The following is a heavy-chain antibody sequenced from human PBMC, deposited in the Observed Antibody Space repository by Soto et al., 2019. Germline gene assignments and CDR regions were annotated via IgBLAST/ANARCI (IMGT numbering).Heavy chain of an antibody. CDR2: ISAYNGNT. Sequence: ASVNVSCKASGYTFTIYGISWVLQAPGQGLEWMGWISAYNGNTNYAQKLQGRVTMTTDTSTSTAYMELRSLRSDDTAVYYCARDKVPDYSRLDYWGQGTLVTVS. J-gene: IGHJ4*02. V-gene: IGHV1-18*01. D-gene: IGHD4-4*01. CDR3: ARDKVPDYSRLDY. CDR1: GYTFTIYG.